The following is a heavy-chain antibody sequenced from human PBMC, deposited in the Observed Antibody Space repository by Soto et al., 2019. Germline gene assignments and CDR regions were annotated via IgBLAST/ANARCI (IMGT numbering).Heavy chain of an antibody. J-gene: IGHJ6*02. CDR2: ISSSSSYI. Sequence: EVQLVESGGGLVKPGGSLRLSCAASGFTFSSYSMNWVRQAPGKGLEWVSSISSSSSYIYYADSVKGRFTISRDNAKNSLYLQMNSLRAEDTAAYYCARDLASYYYYGMDVWGQGTTVTVSS. CDR3: ARDLASYYYYGMDV. V-gene: IGHV3-21*01. CDR1: GFTFSSYS. D-gene: IGHD5-12*01.